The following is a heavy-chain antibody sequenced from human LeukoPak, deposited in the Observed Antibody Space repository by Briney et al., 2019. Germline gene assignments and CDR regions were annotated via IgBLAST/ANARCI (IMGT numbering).Heavy chain of an antibody. CDR1: GYTFTDYY. V-gene: IGHV1-2*02. CDR3: ARVERSALYYYYYYMDV. J-gene: IGHJ6*03. CDR2: INPNSGGT. Sequence: ASVKVSCKASGYTFTDYYMHWVRQAPGQGLEWMGWINPNSGGTNYAQKFQGRVTMTRDTSISTAYMELSRLRSDDTAVYYCARVERSALYYYYYYMDVWGKGTTVTVSS.